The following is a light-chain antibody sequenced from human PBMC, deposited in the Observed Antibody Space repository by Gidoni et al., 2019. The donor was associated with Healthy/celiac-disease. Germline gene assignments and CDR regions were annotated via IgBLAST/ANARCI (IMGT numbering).Light chain of an antibody. CDR3: PQSYSTPPT. CDR2: AAA. V-gene: IGKV1-39*01. J-gene: IGKJ1*01. Sequence: DIKMTQSPSSLSASVGDRVTITCRASQSISSYLNWYQQKPGKATKLLIYAAASLQSGVPSRFSCSLSGTDFTLTLSSLQPEDFATYYCPQSYSTPPTFGQGTKVEIK. CDR1: QSISSY.